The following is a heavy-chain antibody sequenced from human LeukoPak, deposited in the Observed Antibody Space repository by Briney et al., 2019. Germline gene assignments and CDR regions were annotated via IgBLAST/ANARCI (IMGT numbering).Heavy chain of an antibody. J-gene: IGHJ4*02. CDR1: GFTFSSYS. CDR3: ARGGNNWNYTTGDY. Sequence: PGGSLRLSCAASGFTFSSYSMNWVRQAPGKGLEWVSSISSSSSYIYYADSVKGRFTISRDNAKNSLYLQMNSLRAEDTAVYYCARGGNNWNYTTGDYWGQGTLVTVSS. CDR2: ISSSSSYI. D-gene: IGHD1-7*01. V-gene: IGHV3-21*01.